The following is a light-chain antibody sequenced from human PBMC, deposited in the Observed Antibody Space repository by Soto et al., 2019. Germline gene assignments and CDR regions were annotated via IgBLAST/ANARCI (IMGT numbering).Light chain of an antibody. Sequence: EIVLSQSPATLSLSPGERATLSCMASLSVSSYLAWYQQKPGQAPRLLIYDASNRATGIPARFSGSGSGTDFTHTISSLEPEDFAVYYCQQRSNWLWTFGQGTKVEIK. V-gene: IGKV3-11*01. CDR1: LSVSSY. CDR2: DAS. CDR3: QQRSNWLWT. J-gene: IGKJ1*01.